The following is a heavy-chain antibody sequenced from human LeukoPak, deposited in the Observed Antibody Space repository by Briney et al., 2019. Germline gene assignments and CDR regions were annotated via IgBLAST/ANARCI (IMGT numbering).Heavy chain of an antibody. J-gene: IGHJ3*02. CDR3: ARPRIHYTIAVDAFDI. D-gene: IGHD6-19*01. V-gene: IGHV3-30-3*01. CDR1: GFTFSSYA. CDR2: ISYDGSNK. Sequence: GGSLRLSCAASGFTFSSYALHWVRQAPGKGLEWVAVISYDGSNKYYADSVKGRFTISRDNSKNTLYLQMNSLRAEDTAVYYCARPRIHYTIAVDAFDIWGQGTMVTVSS.